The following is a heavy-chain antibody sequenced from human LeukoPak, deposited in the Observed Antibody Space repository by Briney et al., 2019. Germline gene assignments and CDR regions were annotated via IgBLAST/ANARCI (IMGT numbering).Heavy chain of an antibody. J-gene: IGHJ4*02. CDR3: GKTTTGYSSGRYPGWPIDY. V-gene: IGHV3-23*01. CDR2: IFGKGGSA. D-gene: IGHD6-19*01. Sequence: GGSLRLSCAASGFSFNNFAMYWVRQAPGKGLEWGSGIFGKGGSAYYTDSLKVVFTISGDNSRSTVYLKMTSLRPEDTAVYYCGKTTTGYSSGRYPGWPIDYWGQGTLVTVSS. CDR1: GFSFNNFA.